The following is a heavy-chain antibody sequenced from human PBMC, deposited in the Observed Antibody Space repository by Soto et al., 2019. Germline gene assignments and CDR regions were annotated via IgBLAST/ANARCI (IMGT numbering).Heavy chain of an antibody. J-gene: IGHJ6*02. CDR3: ARDLGSSWTRINYYYYYGMDV. D-gene: IGHD6-13*01. Sequence: SETLSLTCTVSGGSISSGDYYWSWIRQPPGKGLEWIGYIYYSGSTYYNPSLKSRVTISVDTSKNQFSLKLSSVTAADTAVYYCARDLGSSWTRINYYYYYGMDVWGQGTTVTVSS. CDR2: IYYSGST. CDR1: GGSISSGDYY. V-gene: IGHV4-30-4*01.